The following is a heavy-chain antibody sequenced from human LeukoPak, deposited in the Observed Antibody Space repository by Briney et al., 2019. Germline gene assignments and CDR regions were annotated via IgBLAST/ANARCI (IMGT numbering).Heavy chain of an antibody. CDR1: GYTFTNYA. J-gene: IGHJ4*02. V-gene: IGHV1-2*02. CDR2: INPNSGGT. Sequence: ASVKVSCKASGYTFTNYAMHWVRQAPGQRLEWMGWINPNSGGTNYAQKFQGRVTMTRDTSISTAYMELSRLRSDDTAVYYCARYVAVAEYYFDYWGQGTLVTVSS. D-gene: IGHD6-19*01. CDR3: ARYVAVAEYYFDY.